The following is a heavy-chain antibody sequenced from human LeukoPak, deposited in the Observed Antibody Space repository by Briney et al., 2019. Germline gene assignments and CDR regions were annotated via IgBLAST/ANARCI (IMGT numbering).Heavy chain of an antibody. V-gene: IGHV3-21*06. J-gene: IGHJ4*02. CDR3: ARDVGSWLGDY. D-gene: IGHD6-19*01. Sequence: GGSLRLSCAASGFTFSSYSMNSVPHAPGERLEWVSSISSSSSYIYYADSVKGRFTISRDNDKNSLYLQMNRLRAEDTAVYYCARDVGSWLGDYWGQGTLVIVSS. CDR1: GFTFSSYS. CDR2: ISSSSSYI.